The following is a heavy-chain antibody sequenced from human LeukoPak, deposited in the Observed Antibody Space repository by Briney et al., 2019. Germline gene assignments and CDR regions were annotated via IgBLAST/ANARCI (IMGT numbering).Heavy chain of an antibody. CDR2: ISSSSSYI. CDR1: GFTFSSYS. J-gene: IGHJ6*02. Sequence: PGGSLRLSCAASGFTFSSYSMNWVRQAPGKGLEWVSSISSSSSYIYYADSVKGRFTISRDNAKNSLYLQMNSLRAEDTAVYYCARDYLRFLEWTKGANYYGMDVWGQGTTVTDSS. V-gene: IGHV3-21*01. CDR3: ARDYLRFLEWTKGANYYGMDV. D-gene: IGHD3-3*01.